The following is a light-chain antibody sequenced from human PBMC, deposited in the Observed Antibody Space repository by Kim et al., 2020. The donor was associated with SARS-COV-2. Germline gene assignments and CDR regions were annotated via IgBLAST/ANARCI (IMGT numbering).Light chain of an antibody. Sequence: SYELTQPPSVSVSPGQTASITCSGDKLGDKYACWYQQKPGQSPVLVLYQDSKRPSGIPERFSGSNSGNTATLTISGTQAMDEADYYCQAWDSSTVVFGGGTKLIVL. V-gene: IGLV3-1*01. J-gene: IGLJ2*01. CDR3: QAWDSSTVV. CDR1: KLGDKY. CDR2: QDS.